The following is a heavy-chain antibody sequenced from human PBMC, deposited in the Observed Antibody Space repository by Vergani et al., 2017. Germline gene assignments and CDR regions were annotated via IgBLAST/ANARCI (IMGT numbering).Heavy chain of an antibody. V-gene: IGHV3-48*04. Sequence: EVPLVESGGGLVQPGGSLRLSCAASGFTFSSYSMNWVRPAPGRGLEWVSYISSGSSTIDYADSVKGRFTIYRENAKNPLYLQMNSLRAEDKAVYYCARDVYGDYVWDTGFFDYWGQGTLVTVSS. J-gene: IGHJ4*02. CDR1: GFTFSSYS. CDR2: ISSGSSTI. CDR3: ARDVYGDYVWDTGFFDY. D-gene: IGHD4-17*01.